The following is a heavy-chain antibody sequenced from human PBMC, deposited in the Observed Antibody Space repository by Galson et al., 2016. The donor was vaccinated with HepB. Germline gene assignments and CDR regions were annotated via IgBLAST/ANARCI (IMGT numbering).Heavy chain of an antibody. CDR3: AREPHDFGDYGVDY. CDR1: GFSFSTHS. CDR2: ISSSSSYI. V-gene: IGHV3-21*01. D-gene: IGHD4-17*01. Sequence: SLRLSCAASGFSFSTHSMDWVRQAPGKGLEWVSYISSSSSYISYADSVKGRLTISRDNAKNSLYLQLNSLRAEDTAVYYCAREPHDFGDYGVDYWGQGTLVTVSS. J-gene: IGHJ4*02.